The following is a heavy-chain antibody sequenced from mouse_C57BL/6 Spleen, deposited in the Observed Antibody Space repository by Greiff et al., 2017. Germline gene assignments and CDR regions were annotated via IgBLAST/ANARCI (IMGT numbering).Heavy chain of an antibody. CDR1: GYTFTSYR. V-gene: IGHV1-7*01. J-gene: IGHJ3*01. CDR2: INPSSGYT. Sequence: QVQLQQSGAELAKPGASVKLSCKASGYTFTSYRMHWVKQRPGQGLEWIGYINPSSGYTKYNQKFKDKATLTADKSSSTAYMKLSSLTYEDSAVYDCAREDYSNYQGYWGQGTLVTVSA. CDR3: AREDYSNYQGY. D-gene: IGHD2-5*01.